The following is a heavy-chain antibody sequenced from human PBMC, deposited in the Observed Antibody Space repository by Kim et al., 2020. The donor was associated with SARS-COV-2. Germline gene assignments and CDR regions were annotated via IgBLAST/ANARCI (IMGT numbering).Heavy chain of an antibody. D-gene: IGHD6-13*01. CDR1: GGSINSGGFY. CDR2: MYYSGST. J-gene: IGHJ4*02. Sequence: SETLSLTCTVSGGSINSGGFYWNWIRQHPGKGLEWIGYMYYSGSTYYNPSLKSRVTISVGMSKNQFSLKLTSVTAADTAVYYCAGRSSWKPVYDSWGQGTLVTVSS. CDR3: AGRSSWKPVYDS. V-gene: IGHV4-31*03.